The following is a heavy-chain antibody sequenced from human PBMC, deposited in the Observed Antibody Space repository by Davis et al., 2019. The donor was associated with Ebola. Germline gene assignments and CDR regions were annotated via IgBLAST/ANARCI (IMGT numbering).Heavy chain of an antibody. J-gene: IGHJ4*02. V-gene: IGHV3-23*01. CDR3: AKVLVESSIDGDY. Sequence: GESLKISCAASGFTFSSYAMSWVRQAPGKGLEWVSAISGSGGSTYYADSVKGRFTISRDNSKNTLYLQMNSLRAEDTAVYYCAKVLVESSIDGDYWGQGTLVTVSS. D-gene: IGHD6-6*01. CDR1: GFTFSSYA. CDR2: ISGSGGST.